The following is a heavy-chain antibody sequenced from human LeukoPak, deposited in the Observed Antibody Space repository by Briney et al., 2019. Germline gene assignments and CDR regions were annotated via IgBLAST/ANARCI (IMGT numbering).Heavy chain of an antibody. CDR1: GFTFSSYA. D-gene: IGHD3-22*01. CDR3: AKYRDYYDSSGYYLDY. CDR2: ISGSGGST. Sequence: SGGSLRLSGAASGFTFSSYAMSWVRQAPGKGLEWVSAISGSGGSTYYADSVKGRFTISRDNSKNTLYLQMNSLRAEDTAVYYCAKYRDYYDSSGYYLDYWGQGTLVTVSS. J-gene: IGHJ4*02. V-gene: IGHV3-23*01.